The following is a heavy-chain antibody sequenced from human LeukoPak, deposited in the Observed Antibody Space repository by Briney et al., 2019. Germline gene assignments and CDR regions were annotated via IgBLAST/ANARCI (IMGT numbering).Heavy chain of an antibody. J-gene: IGHJ3*02. CDR3: AKVYHYGGNYDAFDI. V-gene: IGHV3-48*02. Sequence: QPGGSLRLSCAASGFTFSSYSMNWVRQAPGKGLEWVSYISSSSSTIYYADSVKGRFTISRDNAKNSLYLQMNSLRDEDTAVYYCAKVYHYGGNYDAFDIWGQGTMVTVSS. CDR2: ISSSSSTI. CDR1: GFTFSSYS. D-gene: IGHD4-23*01.